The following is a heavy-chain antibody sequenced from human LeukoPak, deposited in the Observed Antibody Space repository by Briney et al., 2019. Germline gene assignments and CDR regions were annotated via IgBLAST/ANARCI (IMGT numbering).Heavy chain of an antibody. CDR2: IRGGGAGT. Sequence: GGSLRLSCAASGFTFRSYVMSWVRQAPGKGLEWVSFIRGGGAGTRYADPVQGRFIISRDNSKNTLYLQMNSLRVEDTATYYCAKCSANYYNDAFDMWGQGTMVTVSS. J-gene: IGHJ3*02. V-gene: IGHV3-23*01. CDR3: AKCSANYYNDAFDM. D-gene: IGHD3-10*02. CDR1: GFTFRSYV.